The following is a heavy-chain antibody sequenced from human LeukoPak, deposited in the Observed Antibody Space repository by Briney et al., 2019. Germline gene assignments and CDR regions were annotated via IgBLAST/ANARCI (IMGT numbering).Heavy chain of an antibody. D-gene: IGHD2-2*01. CDR2: ISAYNGNT. V-gene: IGHV1-18*01. J-gene: IGHJ3*02. CDR3: ARDVVVPAADDAFDI. Sequence: GASVTVSCKASGYTFTSYGISWVRQAPGQGLEWMGWISAYNGNTNYAQKLQGRVTMTTDTSTSTAYMELRSLRSDDTAVYYCARDVVVPAADDAFDIWGQGTMVTVSS. CDR1: GYTFTSYG.